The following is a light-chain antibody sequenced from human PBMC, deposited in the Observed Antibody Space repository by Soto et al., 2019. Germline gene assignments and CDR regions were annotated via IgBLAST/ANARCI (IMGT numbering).Light chain of an antibody. J-gene: IGLJ2*01. CDR2: GNS. V-gene: IGLV1-40*01. CDR1: SSNIGAGYD. CDR3: QSYDRSLSASVV. Sequence: QSVLTQPPSVSGAPGQRVTISCTGTSSNIGAGYDVHWYQQLPGTAPKLLIYGNSNRASGVPDRFSGSKSGTSASLAITGLQAEEEADYYCQSYDRSLSASVVFGGGTKLTVL.